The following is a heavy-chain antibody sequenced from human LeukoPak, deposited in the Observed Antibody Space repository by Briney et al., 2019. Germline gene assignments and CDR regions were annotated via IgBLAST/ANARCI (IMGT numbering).Heavy chain of an antibody. CDR1: GGSFSGYY. D-gene: IGHD6-25*01. CDR3: ARVGYKGWFDP. V-gene: IGHV4-34*01. CDR2: INHSGST. Sequence: SETLSLTCAVYGGSFSGYYWSWIRQPPGKGLEWIGEINHSGSTNYNPSLKSRVTISVDTSKNQFSLKLSSVTAADTAVYYCARVGYKGWFDPWGQGTLFTVSS. J-gene: IGHJ5*02.